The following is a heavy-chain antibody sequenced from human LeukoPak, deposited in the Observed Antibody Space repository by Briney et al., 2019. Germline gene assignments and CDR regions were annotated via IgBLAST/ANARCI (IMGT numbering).Heavy chain of an antibody. CDR2: IYTSGST. D-gene: IGHD6-19*01. CDR1: GGSISSYY. V-gene: IGHV4-4*07. Sequence: SETLSLTCTVSGGSISSYYWSWIRQPAGKGLEWIGRIYTSGSTNYNPSLKSRVTMPVDTSKNQFSLKLSSVTAADTAVYYCARVRKEYSSGWYEGFDPWGQGTLVTVSS. J-gene: IGHJ5*02. CDR3: ARVRKEYSSGWYEGFDP.